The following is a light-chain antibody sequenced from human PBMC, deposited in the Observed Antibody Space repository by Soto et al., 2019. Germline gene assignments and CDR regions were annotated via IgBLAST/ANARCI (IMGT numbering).Light chain of an antibody. CDR2: EAS. CDR1: QSVGSY. V-gene: IGKV3-11*01. CDR3: QQRSNWPRT. Sequence: EIVLTQSPATLSLSPGERATLSCRASQSVGSYLAWYQQEPGQAPRLLIYEASKRATGIPARFSGSGSGTDFTLTISSLEPEDFAVYYCQQRSNWPRTFGQGTKVEIK. J-gene: IGKJ1*01.